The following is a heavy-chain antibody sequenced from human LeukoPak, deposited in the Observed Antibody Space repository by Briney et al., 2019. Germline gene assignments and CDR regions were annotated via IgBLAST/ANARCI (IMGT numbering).Heavy chain of an antibody. D-gene: IGHD6-19*01. J-gene: IGHJ5*02. V-gene: IGHV3-23*01. Sequence: GGSLRLSCAASGFTFSSYAMSWVRQAPGKGLEWVSGISDSGGNTYYADSVKGRFTISRVNSKNTLYLQMTSLRVEDTAVYYCANFERTVAGPYNWFDPWGQGTLVTVSS. CDR1: GFTFSSYA. CDR3: ANFERTVAGPYNWFDP. CDR2: ISDSGGNT.